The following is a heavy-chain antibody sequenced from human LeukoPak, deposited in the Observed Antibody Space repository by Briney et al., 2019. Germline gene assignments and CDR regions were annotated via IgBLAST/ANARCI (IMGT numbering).Heavy chain of an antibody. D-gene: IGHD3-10*01. CDR2: ISWNSGSI. CDR3: AKGPYGSGSYFIY. Sequence: PGRSLRLSCAASGFTFDDYAMHWVRQAPGKGLEWVSGISWNSGSIGYADSVKGRFTISRDNAKNSLYLQMNSLRAEDTALYYCAKGPYGSGSYFIYWGQGTLVTVSS. V-gene: IGHV3-9*01. J-gene: IGHJ4*02. CDR1: GFTFDDYA.